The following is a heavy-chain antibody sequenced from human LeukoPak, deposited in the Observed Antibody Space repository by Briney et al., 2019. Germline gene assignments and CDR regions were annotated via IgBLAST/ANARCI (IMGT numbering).Heavy chain of an antibody. CDR3: ARAHYYGDYILLYYYYGMDV. CDR2: ISAYNGNT. J-gene: IGHJ6*02. D-gene: IGHD4-17*01. CDR1: GYTFTSYG. V-gene: IGHV1-18*01. Sequence: ASVKVSCKASGYTFTSYGISWVRQAPGQGLEWMGWISAYNGNTNYAQKLQGRVTMTTDTSTSTAYMELRSLRSDDTAVYYCARAHYYGDYILLYYYYGMDVWGQGTTVTVSS.